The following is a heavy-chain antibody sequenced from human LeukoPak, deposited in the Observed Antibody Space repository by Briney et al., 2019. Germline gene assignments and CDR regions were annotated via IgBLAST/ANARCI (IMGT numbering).Heavy chain of an antibody. J-gene: IGHJ5*02. Sequence: ASVKVSCKASGYTFTSYGINWVRQAPGQGLEWMGWISAYNGNTNYAQELQGRVTMTTDTSTTTAYMELRSLRSDDTAVYYCARDRLRLGYERTNWFDPWGQGTLVTVSS. D-gene: IGHD2-15*01. CDR1: GYTFTSYG. CDR3: ARDRLRLGYERTNWFDP. CDR2: ISAYNGNT. V-gene: IGHV1-18*01.